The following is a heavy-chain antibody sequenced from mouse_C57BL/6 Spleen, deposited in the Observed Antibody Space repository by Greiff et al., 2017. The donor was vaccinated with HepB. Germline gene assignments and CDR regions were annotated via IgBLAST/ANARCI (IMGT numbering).Heavy chain of an antibody. CDR2: IDPSDSYT. D-gene: IGHD3-2*02. CDR3: AKLDSSGYVDY. CDR1: GYTFTSYW. J-gene: IGHJ2*01. V-gene: IGHV1-69*01. Sequence: QVQLQQPGAELVMPGASVKLSCKASGYTFTSYWMHWVKQRPGQGLEWIGEIDPSDSYTNYNQKFKGKSTLTVDKSSSTAYMQLSSLTSEDSAVYYCAKLDSSGYVDYWGQGTTLTVSS.